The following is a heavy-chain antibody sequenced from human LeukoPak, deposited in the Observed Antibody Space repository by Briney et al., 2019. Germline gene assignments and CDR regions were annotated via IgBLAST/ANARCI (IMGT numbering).Heavy chain of an antibody. V-gene: IGHV1-2*02. CDR1: GYTFIGYY. D-gene: IGHD3-16*01. CDR2: INPNSGGT. J-gene: IGHJ4*02. Sequence: ASVKVSCKASGYTFIGYYMHWVRQAPGQGLEWMGWINPNSGGTNYAQKFQGRVTMTRDTSISTAYMELSRLTSDDTAVYYCARGLWGTYYFDYWGQGTLVTVSS. CDR3: ARGLWGTYYFDY.